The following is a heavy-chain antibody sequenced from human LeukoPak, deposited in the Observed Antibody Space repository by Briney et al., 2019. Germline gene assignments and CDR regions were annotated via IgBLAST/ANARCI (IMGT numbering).Heavy chain of an antibody. J-gene: IGHJ4*02. CDR1: GYTFTGYY. V-gene: IGHV1-2*02. D-gene: IGHD3-22*01. CDR3: ARIRGSYYYDSSGYADY. CDR2: INPNSGGT. Sequence: ASVKVSCKASGYTFTGYYMHWVRQAPGRGLEWMGWINPNSGGTNYAQKFQGRVTMTRGTSISTAYMELSRLRSDDTAVYYCARIRGSYYYDSSGYADYWGQGTLVTVSS.